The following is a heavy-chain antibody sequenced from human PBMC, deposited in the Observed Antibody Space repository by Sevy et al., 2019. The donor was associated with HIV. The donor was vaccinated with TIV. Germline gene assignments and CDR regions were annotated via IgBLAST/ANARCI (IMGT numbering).Heavy chain of an antibody. J-gene: IGHJ6*02. D-gene: IGHD2-2*01. CDR3: AKGYCSSTSCLIYYYYGMDV. V-gene: IGHV3-30*02. Sequence: GESLKISCAASGFTFSSYGMHWVRQAPGKGLEWVAFIRYDGSNKYYADSVKGRFTISRDNSKNTLYLQMYSLRAEDTAVYYCAKGYCSSTSCLIYYYYGMDVWGQGTTVTVSS. CDR2: IRYDGSNK. CDR1: GFTFSSYG.